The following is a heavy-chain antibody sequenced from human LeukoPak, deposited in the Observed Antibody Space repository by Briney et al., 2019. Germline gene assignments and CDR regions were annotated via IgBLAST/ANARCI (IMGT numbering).Heavy chain of an antibody. CDR3: ARARRGYSGYDSDYFDY. J-gene: IGHJ4*02. D-gene: IGHD5-12*01. Sequence: SETLSLTCTVSGGSISSGDYYWSWIRQPPGKGLEWIGYICYSGSTYYNPSLKSRVTISVDTSKNQFSLKLSSVTAADTAVYYCARARRGYSGYDSDYFDYWGQGTLVTVSS. V-gene: IGHV4-30-4*01. CDR2: ICYSGST. CDR1: GGSISSGDYY.